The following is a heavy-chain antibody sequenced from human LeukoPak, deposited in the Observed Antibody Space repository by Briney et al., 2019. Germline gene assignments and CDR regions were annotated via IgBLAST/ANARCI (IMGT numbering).Heavy chain of an antibody. V-gene: IGHV1-24*01. CDR1: GYTLTELS. CDR3: ARDETYYYDSSGSPFFDY. D-gene: IGHD3-22*01. J-gene: IGHJ4*02. CDR2: FDPEDGET. Sequence: ASVKVSCKVSGYTLTELSMHWVRQAPGKGLEWMGGFDPEDGETIYAQKFQGRVTMTEDTSTDTAYMELSSLRSEDTAVYYCARDETYYYDSSGSPFFDYWGQGTLVTVSS.